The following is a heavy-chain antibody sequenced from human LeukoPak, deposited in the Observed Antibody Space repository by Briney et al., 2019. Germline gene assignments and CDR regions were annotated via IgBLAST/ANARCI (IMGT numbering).Heavy chain of an antibody. Sequence: SETLSLTCTVSGGSISSYYWSWLRQPPGKGLEWIGFIYYSGTTHYKSSLKNRVTISVDTSRNQFSLRLSSVTAADTAVYYCARHGGSSPHYFDYWGQGTLVTVSS. V-gene: IGHV4-59*08. CDR1: GGSISSYY. CDR3: ARHGGSSPHYFDY. D-gene: IGHD1-26*01. J-gene: IGHJ4*02. CDR2: IYYSGTT.